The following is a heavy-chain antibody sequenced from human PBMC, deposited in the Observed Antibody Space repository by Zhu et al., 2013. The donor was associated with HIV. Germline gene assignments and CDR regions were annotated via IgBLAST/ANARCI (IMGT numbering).Heavy chain of an antibody. Sequence: QVQLVQSGAEVKKPGASVKVSCKASGYTFTSYGISWVRQAPGQGLEWMGWISAYNGNTNYAQKLQGRVTMTTDTSTSTAYMELRSLRSDDTAVYYCARDPRGAPYGSGSYNIDYWGQGTLVTVSS. CDR2: ISAYNGNT. CDR1: GYTFTSYG. J-gene: IGHJ4*02. D-gene: IGHD3-10*01. CDR3: ARDPRGAPYGSGSYNIDY. V-gene: IGHV1-18*01.